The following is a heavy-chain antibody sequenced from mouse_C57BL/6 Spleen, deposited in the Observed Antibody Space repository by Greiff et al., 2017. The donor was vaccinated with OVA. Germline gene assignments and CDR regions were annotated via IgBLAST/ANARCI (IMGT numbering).Heavy chain of an antibody. CDR3: ARGWYFDV. V-gene: IGHV7-1*01. CDR2: SRNKANDYTT. Sequence: EVKLVESGGGLVQSGRSLRLSCATSGFTFSDFYMEWVRQAPGKGLEWIAASRNKANDYTTEYSASVKGRFIVSRDTAQSILYLQMNALRAEETAIYFCARGWYFDVWGTGTTVTVSS. J-gene: IGHJ1*03. CDR1: GFTFSDFY.